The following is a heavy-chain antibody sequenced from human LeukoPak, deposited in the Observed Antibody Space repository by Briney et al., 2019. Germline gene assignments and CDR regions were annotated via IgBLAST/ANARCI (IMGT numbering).Heavy chain of an antibody. D-gene: IGHD1-26*01. CDR2: ISSSSSTI. J-gene: IGHJ5*02. V-gene: IGHV3-48*04. CDR3: ARDGLMGARTRWFDP. CDR1: GFTFDKYG. Sequence: PGGSLRLSCATSGFTFDKYGIHWVRQAPGKGLEWVSYISSSSSTIYYADSVKGRFTISRDNAKNSLYLQMNSLRAEDAAVYYCARDGLMGARTRWFDPWGQGSLVTVSS.